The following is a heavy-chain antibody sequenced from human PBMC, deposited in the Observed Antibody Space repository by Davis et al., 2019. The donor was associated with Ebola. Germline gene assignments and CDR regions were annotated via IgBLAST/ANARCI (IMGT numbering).Heavy chain of an antibody. J-gene: IGHJ4*02. Sequence: GESLKISCAASGFTFSNYALHWVRQAPGKGLEWMAIVSFDGTNTYYADSVQGRFTISRDNSKNTLYLQMNSLRAEDTAVYYCAKDRGGWQQYFDYWGQGTLVTVSS. V-gene: IGHV3-30-3*01. CDR1: GFTFSNYA. CDR2: VSFDGTNT. D-gene: IGHD5-24*01. CDR3: AKDRGGWQQYFDY.